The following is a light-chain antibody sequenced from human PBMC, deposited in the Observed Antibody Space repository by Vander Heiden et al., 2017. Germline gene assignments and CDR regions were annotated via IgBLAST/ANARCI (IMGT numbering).Light chain of an antibody. Sequence: QLTQSPSSLSASVGDRVTINCRASQGIALFLAWYQHKPGKAPRLLIDAASTLQSGVPSRFRGSGVETDFTLTISSLQPEDFATYYCQQLNPYPVTFGGGTKLEIK. CDR1: QGIALF. CDR2: AAS. V-gene: IGKV1-9*01. J-gene: IGKJ4*01. CDR3: QQLNPYPVT.